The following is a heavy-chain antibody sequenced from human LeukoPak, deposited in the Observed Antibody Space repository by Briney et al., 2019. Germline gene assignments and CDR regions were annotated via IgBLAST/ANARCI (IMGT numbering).Heavy chain of an antibody. J-gene: IGHJ6*02. CDR2: ISAYNGNT. V-gene: IGHV1-18*01. Sequence: ASVKVSCKASGYTFTSYGISWVRQAPGQGLEWMGWISAYNGNTNCAQKLQGRVTMTTDTSTSTAYMELRSLRSDDTAVYYCARLTVPAAIRYYYYGMDVWGQGTTVTVSS. D-gene: IGHD2-2*02. CDR3: ARLTVPAAIRYYYYGMDV. CDR1: GYTFTSYG.